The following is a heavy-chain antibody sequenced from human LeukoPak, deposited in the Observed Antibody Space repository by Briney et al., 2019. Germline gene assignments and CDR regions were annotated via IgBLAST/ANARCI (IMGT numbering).Heavy chain of an antibody. J-gene: IGHJ4*02. CDR1: GYTLTELS. D-gene: IGHD2-15*01. CDR2: FDPEDGET. Sequence: ASVTVSFKVSGYTLTELSMHWVRQAPGKGREWMGGFDPEDGETIYAQKFQGRVTMTEDTSTDTAYMELSSLRSEDTAVYYCATNVVVVAATDYWGQGTLVTVSS. V-gene: IGHV1-24*01. CDR3: ATNVVVVAATDY.